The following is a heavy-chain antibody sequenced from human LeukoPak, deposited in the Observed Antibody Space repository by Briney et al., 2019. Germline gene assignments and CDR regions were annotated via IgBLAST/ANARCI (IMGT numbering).Heavy chain of an antibody. CDR1: GFTFNSYA. J-gene: IGHJ4*02. CDR3: AKPTTTVVTPWLEY. D-gene: IGHD4-23*01. CDR2: TSGSGDST. Sequence: GGSLRLSCAASGFTFNSYAMSWVRQAPGKGLEWVSATSGSGDSTYYADSVKGRFTISRDNSKNTLYLQMNSLRAEDTAVYYCAKPTTTVVTPWLEYWGQGTLVTVSS. V-gene: IGHV3-23*01.